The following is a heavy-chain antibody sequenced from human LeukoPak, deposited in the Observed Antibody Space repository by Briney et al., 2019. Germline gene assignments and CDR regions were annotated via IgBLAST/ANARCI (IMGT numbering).Heavy chain of an antibody. J-gene: IGHJ4*02. D-gene: IGHD1-26*01. CDR1: GFTFTTYW. Sequence: GGSLRLSCAASGFTFTTYWMSWVRQAPGKGLEWVANVKQNGTEKSYVDSVKGRFTISRDNAKNSLYLQMNSLRAEDTAVYYCAKGREAYSGSYTPFDYWGQGTLVTVSS. V-gene: IGHV3-7*01. CDR2: VKQNGTEK. CDR3: AKGREAYSGSYTPFDY.